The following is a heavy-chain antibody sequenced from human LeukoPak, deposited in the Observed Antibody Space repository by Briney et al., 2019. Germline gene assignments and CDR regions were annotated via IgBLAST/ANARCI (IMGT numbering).Heavy chain of an antibody. CDR1: GFTFSSYS. V-gene: IGHV3-21*01. Sequence: GGSLRLSCAASGFTFSSYSVNWVRQAPGKGLEWVSSISSSSSYIYYADSVKGRFTISRDNAKNSLYLQMNSLRAEDTAVYYCATFYYDSSGYYGDDFDIWGQGTMVTVSS. CDR2: ISSSSSYI. CDR3: ATFYYDSSGYYGDDFDI. J-gene: IGHJ3*02. D-gene: IGHD3-22*01.